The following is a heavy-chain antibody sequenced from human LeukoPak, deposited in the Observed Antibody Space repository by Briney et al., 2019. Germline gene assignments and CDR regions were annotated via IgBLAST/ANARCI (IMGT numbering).Heavy chain of an antibody. J-gene: IGHJ3*02. CDR3: ARPRLEYCSGGSCFDAFDI. V-gene: IGHV3-23*01. CDR2: ISGSGGST. D-gene: IGHD2-15*01. Sequence: GGSLRLSCAASGFTFSSYVINWVRQAPGKGLKWVSAISGSGGSTYYADSVKGRFTISRDNSKNTLYLQMNSLRAEDTAIYSCARPRLEYCSGGSCFDAFDIWGQGTMVTVSS. CDR1: GFTFSSYV.